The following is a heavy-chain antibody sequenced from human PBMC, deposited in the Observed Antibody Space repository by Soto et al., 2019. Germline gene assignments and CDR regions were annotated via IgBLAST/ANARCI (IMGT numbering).Heavy chain of an antibody. CDR1: DDSMRSGGYY. J-gene: IGHJ1*01. CDR3: LRGNDKDDSSFWHH. D-gene: IGHD6-6*01. CDR2: IHYSGAT. Sequence: KASETLSLTCSVSDDSMRSGGYYWTWIRQLPGKGLQWIGFIHYSGATLYSPSLKSRVSISMQMSNNQFSLRLGSVTAADTAIYYSLRGNDKDDSSFWHHWGQGTPVTVSS. V-gene: IGHV4-31*03.